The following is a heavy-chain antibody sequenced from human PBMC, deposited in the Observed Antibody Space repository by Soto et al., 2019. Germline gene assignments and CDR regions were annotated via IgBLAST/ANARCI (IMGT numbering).Heavy chain of an antibody. CDR1: GFTFSNFG. Sequence: PGGSLRLSCAASGFTFSNFGMHWVRQAPGKGLEWVTVIWSDGSTKYYSDSVKGRFTISRDNSENTLHLQMNSLRAEDTAVYYCVRDPPYCSGGTCYSVGFDFWGQGALVTVS. J-gene: IGHJ4*02. V-gene: IGHV3-33*01. D-gene: IGHD2-15*01. CDR3: VRDPPYCSGGTCYSVGFDF. CDR2: IWSDGSTK.